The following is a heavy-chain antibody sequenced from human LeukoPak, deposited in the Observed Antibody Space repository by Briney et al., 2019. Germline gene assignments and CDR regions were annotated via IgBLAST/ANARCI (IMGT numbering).Heavy chain of an antibody. V-gene: IGHV3-30-3*01. CDR3: ARDPLGGDSNLNPFFDY. CDR1: AFTFSTHS. D-gene: IGHD3-16*01. CDR2: ISYDGSNK. J-gene: IGHJ4*02. Sequence: GRSLRLSCAASAFTFSTHSLHWVRQAPCKGLEWVAIISYDGSNKYYADSVKGRFTISRDNSRSTLYLQMNSLRSEDTAVYFCARDPLGGDSNLNPFFDYWGQGTLVTVSS.